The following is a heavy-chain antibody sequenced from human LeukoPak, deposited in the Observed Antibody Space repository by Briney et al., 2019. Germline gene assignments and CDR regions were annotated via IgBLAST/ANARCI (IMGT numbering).Heavy chain of an antibody. CDR3: ASSGSYRFDY. Sequence: GRSLRLSCAASGFTFSHYAMYWVRQAPGKGLEWVALISYDGSVQYYADSVKGRFTISRDSPKNTLYLQMNSLRPEDTAVYYCASSGSYRFDYWGQGTLVTVPS. CDR1: GFTFSHYA. CDR2: ISYDGSVQ. D-gene: IGHD1-26*01. V-gene: IGHV3-30*04. J-gene: IGHJ4*02.